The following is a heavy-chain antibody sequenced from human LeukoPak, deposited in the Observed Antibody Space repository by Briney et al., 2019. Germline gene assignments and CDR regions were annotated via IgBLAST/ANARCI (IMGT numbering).Heavy chain of an antibody. CDR2: ISWNSGSI. V-gene: IGHV3-9*03. Sequence: SLRLSCAASGFTFDDYAMHWVRQAPGKGLEWVSGISWNSGSIGYADSVKGRFTISRDNAKNTLYLQMNSLRAEDMALYYCAKDSQGYCSSTSCLDYWGQGTLVTVSS. CDR1: GFTFDDYA. J-gene: IGHJ4*02. CDR3: AKDSQGYCSSTSCLDY. D-gene: IGHD2-2*01.